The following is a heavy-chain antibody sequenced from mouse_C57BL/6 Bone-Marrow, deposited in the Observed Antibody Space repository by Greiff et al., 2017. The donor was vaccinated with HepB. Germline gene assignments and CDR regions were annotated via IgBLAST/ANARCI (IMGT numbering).Heavy chain of an antibody. V-gene: IGHV5-6*01. CDR2: ISSGGSYT. J-gene: IGHJ2*01. CDR1: GFTFSSYG. CDR3: ARNYYADY. Sequence: EVKLQESGGDLVKPGGSLKLSCAASGFTFSSYGMSWVRQTPDKRLEWVATISSGGSYTYYPDSVKGRFTISRDNAKNTLYLQMSSLKSEDTAMYYCARNYYADYWGQGTTLTVSS.